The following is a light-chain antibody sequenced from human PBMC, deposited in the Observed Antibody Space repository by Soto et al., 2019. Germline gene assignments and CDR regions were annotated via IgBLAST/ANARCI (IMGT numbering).Light chain of an antibody. CDR1: QGVTTAY. Sequence: EVVLTQSPGTLSLSPGERATLSCRASQGVTTAYLAWYQHKPGQAPRLLIYGASNRATGIPDRFSGSGSGTDFTLTISRLEPEDFAGYSCQQYGASPLFTFGPGTKVDLK. J-gene: IGKJ3*01. CDR2: GAS. CDR3: QQYGASPLFT. V-gene: IGKV3-20*01.